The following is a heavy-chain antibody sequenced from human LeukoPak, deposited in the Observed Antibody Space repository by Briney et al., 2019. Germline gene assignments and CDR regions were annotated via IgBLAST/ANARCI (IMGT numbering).Heavy chain of an antibody. D-gene: IGHD3-3*01. CDR3: ARGGIDYDFWSGSYFDY. Sequence: PGGSLRLSCTAPGFIFNDFWMSWVRQAPGEGLEWVAIMSFDGSDKYYADSVKGRFTISRDNSKNTLYLQMNSLRAEDTAVYYCARGGIDYDFWSGSYFDYWGQGTPVTVSS. J-gene: IGHJ4*02. V-gene: IGHV3-30-3*01. CDR2: MSFDGSDK. CDR1: GFIFNDFW.